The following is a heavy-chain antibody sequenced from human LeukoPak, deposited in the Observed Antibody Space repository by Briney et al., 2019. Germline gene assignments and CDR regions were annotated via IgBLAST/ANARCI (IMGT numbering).Heavy chain of an antibody. Sequence: SGPTLVNPAETLTLTCTVSGFSLSNARMGVSWIRQPPGKALEWLAHIFSNDEKSYSTSLKSRLTISKDTSKSQVVLTMTNMDPVDTATYYCARSYCSGGSCYSYYYNYMDVWGKGTRSPSP. CDR1: GFSLSNARMG. J-gene: IGHJ6*03. CDR3: ARSYCSGGSCYSYYYNYMDV. D-gene: IGHD2-15*01. V-gene: IGHV2-26*01. CDR2: IFSNDEK.